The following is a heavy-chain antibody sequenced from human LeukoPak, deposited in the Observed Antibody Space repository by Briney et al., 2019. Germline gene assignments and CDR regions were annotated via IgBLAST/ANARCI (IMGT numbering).Heavy chain of an antibody. D-gene: IGHD5-24*01. Sequence: PGGSLRLSCAASGFTFSDYEMTWVRQAPGKGLEWISYISSNGRTIYYADSVKGRFTISRDNAKNSLYLQMNSLRAEDTAVYYCARETRDGYNEGGFDPWGQGTLVTVSS. CDR2: ISSNGRTI. J-gene: IGHJ5*02. CDR3: ARETRDGYNEGGFDP. CDR1: GFTFSDYE. V-gene: IGHV3-48*03.